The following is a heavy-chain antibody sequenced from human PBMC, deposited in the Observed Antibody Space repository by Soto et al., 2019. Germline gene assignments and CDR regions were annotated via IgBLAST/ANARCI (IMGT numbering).Heavy chain of an antibody. CDR3: ARAGYSSSWSDSSIDY. J-gene: IGHJ4*02. D-gene: IGHD6-19*01. Sequence: GGSLRLSCAVSGFNFRLYWMHWVRQVPGKGLVWVSRIDSDGSRTNYTDSVKGRFTISRDNAKNTLYLQMNNLRVEDTAVYFCARAGYSSSWSDSSIDYWGQGTLVTVSS. CDR2: IDSDGSRT. V-gene: IGHV3-74*01. CDR1: GFNFRLYW.